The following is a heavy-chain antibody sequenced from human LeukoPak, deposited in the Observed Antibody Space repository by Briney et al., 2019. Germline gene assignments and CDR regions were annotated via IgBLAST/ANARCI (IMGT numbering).Heavy chain of an antibody. Sequence: ASVKVSCKASGYTFTSYAMHWVRQAPGQRLEWMGWINAGNGNTKYSQKFQGRVTITRDTSASTAYVELSSLRSEDTAVYYCARAGYQPLRFDYWGQGTLVTVSS. CDR1: GYTFTSYA. D-gene: IGHD2-2*01. V-gene: IGHV1-3*01. CDR2: INAGNGNT. CDR3: ARAGYQPLRFDY. J-gene: IGHJ4*02.